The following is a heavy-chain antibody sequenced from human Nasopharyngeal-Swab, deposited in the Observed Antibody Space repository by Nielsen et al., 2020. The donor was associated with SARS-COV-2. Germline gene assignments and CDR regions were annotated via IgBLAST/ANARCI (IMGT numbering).Heavy chain of an antibody. Sequence: WVRQAPGQGLEWMGIINPSGGSTSYAQKFQGRVTMTRDTSTSTVYLELSSLRSDDTAVYYCARVGVGYSGYDSVDYWGQGTLVTASS. V-gene: IGHV1-46*01. CDR2: INPSGGST. D-gene: IGHD5-12*01. CDR3: ARVGVGYSGYDSVDY. J-gene: IGHJ4*02.